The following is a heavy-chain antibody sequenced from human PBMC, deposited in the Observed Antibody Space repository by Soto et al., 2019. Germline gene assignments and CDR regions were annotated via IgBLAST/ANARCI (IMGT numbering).Heavy chain of an antibody. CDR3: TSGHYSARI. Sequence: GGSLRLSCIGSGFTFSDFWLNWVRQAPGKGLEWVANIKEDGSEEHYLDSVKGRFTISKDNGKNSLYLQMNSLRAEDTAVYYCTSGHYSARIGGQGTLVTVSS. CDR2: IKEDGSEE. CDR1: GFTFSDFW. J-gene: IGHJ4*02. D-gene: IGHD4-4*01. V-gene: IGHV3-7*01.